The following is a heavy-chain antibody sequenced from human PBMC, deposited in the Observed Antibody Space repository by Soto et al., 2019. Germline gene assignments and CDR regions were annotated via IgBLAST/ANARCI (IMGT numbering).Heavy chain of an antibody. CDR3: ATTSPIVGATTYYYGMDV. D-gene: IGHD1-26*01. CDR1: GYTLTELS. CDR2: FDPEDGET. J-gene: IGHJ6*02. V-gene: IGHV1-24*01. Sequence: ASVKVSCKVSGYTLTELSMHWVRQAPGKGLEWMGGFDPEDGETIYAQKFQGRVTMTEDTSTDTAYMELSSLRSEDTAVYYCATTSPIVGATTYYYGMDVWGQGTTVTVSS.